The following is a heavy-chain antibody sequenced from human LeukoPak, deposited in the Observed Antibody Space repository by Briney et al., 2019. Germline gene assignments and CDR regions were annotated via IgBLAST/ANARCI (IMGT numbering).Heavy chain of an antibody. D-gene: IGHD1-26*01. CDR1: GGSISSYY. J-gene: IGHJ4*02. Sequence: SETLSLTCTVSGGSISSYYWSWIRQPPGKGLEWIGYIYYSGSTNYNPSLKSRVTISVDTSKNQFSLKLSSVTAADTAVYYCAGRSGSYSGGFDYWGQGTLVTVSS. V-gene: IGHV4-59*01. CDR2: IYYSGST. CDR3: AGRSGSYSGGFDY.